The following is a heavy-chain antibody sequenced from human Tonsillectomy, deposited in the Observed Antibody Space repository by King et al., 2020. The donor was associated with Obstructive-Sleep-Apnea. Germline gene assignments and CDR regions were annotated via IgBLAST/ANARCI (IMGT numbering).Heavy chain of an antibody. V-gene: IGHV1-69*04. CDR2: ISPILDMA. D-gene: IGHD3-9*01. J-gene: IGHJ4*02. CDR3: AADLSNRGATGYYEY. Sequence: VQLVQSGAEVKKPGSSVTVSCKASGGTFNNYAISWVRQAPGQGLEWIGRISPILDMANNAQKFQGRVTITADKYTSTAYMELRGLRPDDTAVYFCAADLSNRGATGYYEYWGQGTLVTVSS. CDR1: GGTFNNYA.